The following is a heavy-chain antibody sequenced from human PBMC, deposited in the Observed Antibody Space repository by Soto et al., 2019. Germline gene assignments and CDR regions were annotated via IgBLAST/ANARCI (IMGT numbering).Heavy chain of an antibody. CDR2: TYYRSKWYN. D-gene: IGHD3-16*01. CDR1: GDSVSSNSAA. CDR3: ARDWGLTYEYVWGTKRSGAFDI. Sequence: PSQTLSLTCAISGDSVSSNSAAWNWIRQSPSRGLEWLGRTYYRSKWYNDYAVSVKSRITINPDTSKNQFSLQLNSVTPEDTAVYYCARDWGLTYEYVWGTKRSGAFDIWGQATMVTVSS. V-gene: IGHV6-1*01. J-gene: IGHJ3*02.